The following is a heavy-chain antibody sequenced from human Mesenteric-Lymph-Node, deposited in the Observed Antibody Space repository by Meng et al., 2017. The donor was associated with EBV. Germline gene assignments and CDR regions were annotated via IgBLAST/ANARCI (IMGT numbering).Heavy chain of an antibody. V-gene: IGHV4-4*02. J-gene: IGHJ5*02. CDR3: ASVIYGSGLNSWFDP. Sequence: GSGPGLGEPSGTPPLTVLAPGGSISVDNWWTWVRQPPGKGLEWIGEIHHSGATNYNPSLKSRVTISVDKSKNQFSLKLSSVTAADAAVYFCASVIYGSGLNSWFDPWGHGTLVTVSS. D-gene: IGHD3-10*01. CDR2: IHHSGAT. CDR1: GGSISVDNW.